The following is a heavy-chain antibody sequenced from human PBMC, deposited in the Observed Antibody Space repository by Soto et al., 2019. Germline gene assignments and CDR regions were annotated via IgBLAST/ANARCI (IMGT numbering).Heavy chain of an antibody. J-gene: IGHJ6*03. CDR3: SRVGGSPNMDV. V-gene: IGHV3-49*03. CDR2: VRSQHHGGTI. Sequence: DVQLVESGGGLVQPGRSLRLSCTTSGFSFGDSAMSWFRQAPGKGLEWVGFVRSQHHGGTIVYAASVKGRFTISRDDSKSIAYLQMASLKIEDTAVYYCSRVGGSPNMDVWGKGTTVTVSS. CDR1: GFSFGDSA. D-gene: IGHD3-16*01.